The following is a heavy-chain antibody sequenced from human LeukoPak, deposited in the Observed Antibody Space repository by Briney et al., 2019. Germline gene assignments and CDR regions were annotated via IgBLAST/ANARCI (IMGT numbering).Heavy chain of an antibody. D-gene: IGHD6-19*01. J-gene: IGHJ4*02. CDR2: IDWDDNK. Sequence: SGPTLVNPTQTLTLTCTFSGFSLSTSGMCVSWIRQPPGKALEWLAHIDWDDNKYYSTSLKTRLTISKDTPKNQVVLTMTNMDPVDTATYYCARIRCSGWYFLDFWGQGTLVTVPS. V-gene: IGHV2-70*01. CDR3: ARIRCSGWYFLDF. CDR1: GFSLSTSGMC.